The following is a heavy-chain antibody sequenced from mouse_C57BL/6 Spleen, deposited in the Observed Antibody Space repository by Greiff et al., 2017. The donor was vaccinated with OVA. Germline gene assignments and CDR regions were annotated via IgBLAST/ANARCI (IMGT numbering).Heavy chain of an antibody. CDR1: GFNIKNTY. CDR2: IDPANGNT. D-gene: IGHD1-1*01. V-gene: IGHV14-3*01. J-gene: IGHJ2*01. CDR3: ARGTTVVATGGFDY. Sequence: VQLKESVAELVRPGASVKLSCTASGFNIKNTYMHWVKQRPEQGLEWIGRIDPANGNTKYAPKFQGKATITADTSSNTAYLQLSSLTSEDTAIYYCARGTTVVATGGFDYWGQGTTLTVSS.